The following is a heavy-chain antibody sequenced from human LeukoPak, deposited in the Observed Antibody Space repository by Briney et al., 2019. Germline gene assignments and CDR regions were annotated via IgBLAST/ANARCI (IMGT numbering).Heavy chain of an antibody. V-gene: IGHV3-23*01. CDR3: ARAMSTFGGVRNYFDS. CDR2: ITGSGGGT. D-gene: IGHD3-16*01. J-gene: IGHJ4*02. Sequence: GGSLRLSCATSQFKFNNYGMTWVRQAPGKGLEWVSSITGSGGGTQYSDSVQGRFTISRDNSKNTLYLQMNSLGAEDTAIYYCARAMSTFGGVRNYFDSWGQGTLVTVSS. CDR1: QFKFNNYG.